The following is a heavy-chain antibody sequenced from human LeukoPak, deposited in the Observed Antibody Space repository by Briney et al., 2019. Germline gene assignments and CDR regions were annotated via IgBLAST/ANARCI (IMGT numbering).Heavy chain of an antibody. CDR1: GFTFSSYS. CDR3: ARGADYDSSGDAFDI. V-gene: IGHV3-21*01. J-gene: IGHJ3*02. Sequence: GGSLRLSCAASGFTFSSYSMNWVRQAPGKGLGWVSSISSSSSYIYYADSVKGRFTISRDNAKNSLYLQMNSLRAEDTAVYYCARGADYDSSGDAFDIWGQGPMVTVSS. D-gene: IGHD3-22*01. CDR2: ISSSSSYI.